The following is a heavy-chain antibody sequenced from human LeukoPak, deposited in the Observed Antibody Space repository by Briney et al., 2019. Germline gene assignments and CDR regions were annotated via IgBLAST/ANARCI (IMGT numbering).Heavy chain of an antibody. D-gene: IGHD3-16*01. J-gene: IGHJ6*03. CDR2: IYYSGST. V-gene: IGHV4-39*07. CDR1: GGSISSSSYY. Sequence: SETLSLTCTVSGGSISSSSYYWGWIRQPPGKGLEWIGSIYYSGSTYYNPSLKSRVTISVDTSKNQFSLKLRSVTAADTAVYYCARETSQKGAHYMDVWGKGTTVTISS. CDR3: ARETSQKGAHYMDV.